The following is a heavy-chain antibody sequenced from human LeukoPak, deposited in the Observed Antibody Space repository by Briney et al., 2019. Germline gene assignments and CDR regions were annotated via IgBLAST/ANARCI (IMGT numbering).Heavy chain of an antibody. V-gene: IGHV1-69*04. J-gene: IGHJ4*02. Sequence: SVKVSCKASGYTFTGYYMHWVRQAPGQGLEWMGRIIPILGIANYAQKFQGRVTITADKSTSTAYMELRSLRSDDTAVYYCARGGYSYGSEFDYWGQGTLVTVSS. CDR3: ARGGYSYGSEFDY. CDR1: GYTFTGYY. CDR2: IIPILGIA. D-gene: IGHD5-18*01.